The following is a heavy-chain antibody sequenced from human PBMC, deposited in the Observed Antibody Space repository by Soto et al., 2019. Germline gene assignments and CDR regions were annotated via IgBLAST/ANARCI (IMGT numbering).Heavy chain of an antibody. D-gene: IGHD3-10*01. J-gene: IGHJ4*02. Sequence: QVQLVQSGAEVRKPGASVKVSCKASGYTFTGHYIHWVRQAPGQGLEWMGWVNPNSDAINYAQKFQGSVTMTGDTSISTAYMELSGLRSDDTAVYFCARDTGALRASQYYFDNWGQGTLVTVSS. CDR1: GYTFTGHY. CDR3: ARDTGALRASQYYFDN. CDR2: VNPNSDAI. V-gene: IGHV1-2*02.